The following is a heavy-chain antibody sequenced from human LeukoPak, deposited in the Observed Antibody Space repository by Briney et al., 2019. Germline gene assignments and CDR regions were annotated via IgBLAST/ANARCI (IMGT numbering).Heavy chain of an antibody. Sequence: PSETLSLTCAVYGGSFSGYYWSWIRQPPGKGLEWIGEINHSGSTNYNPSLKSRVTIPVDTSKNQFSLKLSSVTAADTAVYYCARGQEYILTGHPAALDHWGQGTLVTVSS. V-gene: IGHV4-34*01. D-gene: IGHD3-9*01. J-gene: IGHJ4*02. CDR1: GGSFSGYY. CDR2: INHSGST. CDR3: ARGQEYILTGHPAALDH.